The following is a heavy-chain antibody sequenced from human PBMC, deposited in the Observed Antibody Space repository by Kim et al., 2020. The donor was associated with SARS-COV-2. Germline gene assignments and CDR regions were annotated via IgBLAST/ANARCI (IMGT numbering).Heavy chain of an antibody. D-gene: IGHD3-16*02. J-gene: IGHJ4*02. CDR1: GGSFSGYY. CDR3: ARGRSYVWGSYRSIFDY. Sequence: SETLSLTCAVYGGSFSGYYWSWIRQPPGKGLEWIGEINHSGSTNYNPSLKSRVTISVDTSKNQFSLKLSSVTAADTAVYYCARGRSYVWGSYRSIFDYWGQGTLVTVSS. CDR2: INHSGST. V-gene: IGHV4-34*01.